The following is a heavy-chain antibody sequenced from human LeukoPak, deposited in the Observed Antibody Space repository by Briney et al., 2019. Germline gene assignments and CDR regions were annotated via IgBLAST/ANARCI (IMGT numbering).Heavy chain of an antibody. V-gene: IGHV3-15*01. CDR3: TTFRYYYDSSGSDY. CDR2: IKSKTDGGTT. D-gene: IGHD3-22*01. CDR1: GFTFSNAW. J-gene: IGHJ4*02. Sequence: GGSLRLSCAASGFTFSNAWMSWVRPAPGKGLEWVGRIKSKTDGGTTDYAAPVKGRFTISRDDSKNTLYLQMNSLKTEDTAVYYCTTFRYYYDSSGSDYWGQGTLVTVSS.